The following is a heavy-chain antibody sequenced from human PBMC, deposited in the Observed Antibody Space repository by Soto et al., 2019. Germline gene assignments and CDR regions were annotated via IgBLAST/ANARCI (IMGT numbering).Heavy chain of an antibody. Sequence: GGSLRLSCAASGFTFSSYAMSWVRQAPGKGLEWVSAISGSGGSTYYADSVKGRFTISRDNSKNTLYLQMNSLRAEDTAVYYRAKEFHRVGATSSDYWGQGTLVTVSS. CDR1: GFTFSSYA. J-gene: IGHJ4*02. D-gene: IGHD1-26*01. CDR2: ISGSGGST. V-gene: IGHV3-23*01. CDR3: AKEFHRVGATSSDY.